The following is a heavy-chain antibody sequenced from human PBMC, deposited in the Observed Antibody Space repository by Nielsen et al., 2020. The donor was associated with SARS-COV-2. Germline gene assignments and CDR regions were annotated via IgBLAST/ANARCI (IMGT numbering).Heavy chain of an antibody. Sequence: SETLSLTCTVSGGLISSGGYYWSWTRQSPGKGLDWIGYIYYGGRDHYNPSLKSRISMPIDTSRNQFSLKLTSMTAADTAVYYCGRGRLTVWGDSWGPGTQVTVSS. CDR1: GGLISSGGYY. D-gene: IGHD3-10*02. V-gene: IGHV4-30-4*01. CDR3: GRGRLTVWGDS. J-gene: IGHJ4*02. CDR2: IYYGGRD.